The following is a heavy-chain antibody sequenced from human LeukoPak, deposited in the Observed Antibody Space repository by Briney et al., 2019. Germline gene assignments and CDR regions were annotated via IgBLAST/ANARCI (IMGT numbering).Heavy chain of an antibody. CDR3: ARDGVWGEILVVIPFDI. CDR1: GFTFSSYS. Sequence: GGSLRLSCAASGFTFSSYSMNWVRQAPGKGLEWVSSISSSSSYIYYADSVKGRFTISRDNAKNSLYLQMNSLGAEDTAVYYCARDGVWGEILVVIPFDIWGQGTMVTVSS. J-gene: IGHJ3*02. CDR2: ISSSSSYI. V-gene: IGHV3-21*01. D-gene: IGHD3-22*01.